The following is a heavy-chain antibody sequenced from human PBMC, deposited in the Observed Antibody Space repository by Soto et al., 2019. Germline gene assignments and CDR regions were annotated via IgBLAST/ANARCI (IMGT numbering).Heavy chain of an antibody. CDR3: ARDQTGITTAGGGRIDR. Sequence: QVQLVESGGGVVQPGSSLRLSCAASGVTFSTHAMHWVRQAPGKGLECVASVSFDGSNKYYADSVKGRFTISRDNSKNTLYLQMSGLTPEDTAFYYCARDQTGITTAGGGRIDRWGQGTLVTVSS. CDR2: VSFDGSNK. J-gene: IGHJ5*02. D-gene: IGHD6-13*01. V-gene: IGHV3-30-3*01. CDR1: GVTFSTHA.